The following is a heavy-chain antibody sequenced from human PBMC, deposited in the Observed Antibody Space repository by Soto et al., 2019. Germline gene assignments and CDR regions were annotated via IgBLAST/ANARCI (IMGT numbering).Heavy chain of an antibody. D-gene: IGHD6-13*01. CDR1: GFSFSSYA. CDR2: ISGAGDRT. J-gene: IGHJ4*02. CDR3: AKAARGPLSSRSSDANHFDS. V-gene: IGHV3-23*01. Sequence: EAQLLESGGSLVQPGGSMRLSCAASGFSFSSYAMSWVRQAPGQGLEWVSIISGAGDRTYYADSVKGRFTISRDNSKNTLYLQMNSLRAEDTAVYHCAKAARGPLSSRSSDANHFDSWGQGTLVTVSS.